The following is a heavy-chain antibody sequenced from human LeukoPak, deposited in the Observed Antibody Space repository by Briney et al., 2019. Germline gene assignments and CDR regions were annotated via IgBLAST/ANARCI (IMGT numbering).Heavy chain of an antibody. J-gene: IGHJ3*02. CDR3: ARDFGWLPDTQPGPVAFDI. V-gene: IGHV4-59*01. D-gene: IGHD5-24*01. CDR2: IYYSGST. Sequence: SETLSLTCTVSGGSISSYYWSWLRQPPGKGLEWIGYIYYSGSTNYNPSLKSRVTISVDTSKNQFSLKLSSVTAADTAVYCCARDFGWLPDTQPGPVAFDIWGQGTMVTVSS. CDR1: GGSISSYY.